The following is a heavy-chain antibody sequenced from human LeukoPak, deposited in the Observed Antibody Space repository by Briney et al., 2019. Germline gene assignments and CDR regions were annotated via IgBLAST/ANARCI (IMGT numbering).Heavy chain of an antibody. CDR1: GFTFSSYS. V-gene: IGHV3-21*01. J-gene: IGHJ4*02. Sequence: PGGSLRLSCAASGFTFSSYSMNWVRQAPGKGLEWVSSIRCSCSNKYYADSVKGRFTSSRDNAKNSLYLQMNSLGTEDTAVYYCARLSYSSTQSPSIDFDYWGQGTLVTVSS. D-gene: IGHD6-13*01. CDR3: ARLSYSSTQSPSIDFDY. CDR2: IRCSCSNK.